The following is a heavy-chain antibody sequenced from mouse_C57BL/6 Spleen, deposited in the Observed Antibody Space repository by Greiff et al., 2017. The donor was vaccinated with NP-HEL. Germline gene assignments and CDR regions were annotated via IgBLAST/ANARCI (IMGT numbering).Heavy chain of an antibody. CDR3: ARAGSSGSMDY. V-gene: IGHV1-69*01. CDR2: IDPSDSYT. J-gene: IGHJ4*01. D-gene: IGHD3-2*02. CDR1: GYTFTSYW. Sequence: QVQLQQPGAELVMPGASVKLSCKASGYTFTSYWMHWVKQRPGQGLEWIGEIDPSDSYTNYNQKFKGKSTLTVDESSSTAYMQLSSLTSEDSAVYYCARAGSSGSMDYWGQGTSVTVSS.